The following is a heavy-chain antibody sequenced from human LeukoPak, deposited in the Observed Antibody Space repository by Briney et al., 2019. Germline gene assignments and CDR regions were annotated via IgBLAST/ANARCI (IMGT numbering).Heavy chain of an antibody. Sequence: ASVKVSCKASGGTFSSYAISWVRQAPGQGLEWMGGIIPIFGTANYAQKFQGRVTITADESTSTAYMELSSLRSEDTVVYYCARDPGIAVAGTRYYYMDVWGKGTTVTVSS. CDR2: IIPIFGTA. CDR3: ARDPGIAVAGTRYYYMDV. CDR1: GGTFSSYA. V-gene: IGHV1-69*13. D-gene: IGHD6-19*01. J-gene: IGHJ6*03.